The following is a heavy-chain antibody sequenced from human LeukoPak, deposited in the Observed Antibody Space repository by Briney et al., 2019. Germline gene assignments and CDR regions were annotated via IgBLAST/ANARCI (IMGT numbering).Heavy chain of an antibody. CDR2: ISSSGATI. V-gene: IGHV3-48*02. D-gene: IGHD3-22*01. CDR3: ARGGSSGYCI. CDR1: GFTFSTYS. Sequence: PGGSLRLSCAASGFTFSTYSMNWVRQAPGKGLEWLSYISSSGATIYYLDSVKGRFTISRDNAKNSLYLQMSSLTDEDTAVYYCARGGSSGYCIWGQGTMVTVSS. J-gene: IGHJ3*02.